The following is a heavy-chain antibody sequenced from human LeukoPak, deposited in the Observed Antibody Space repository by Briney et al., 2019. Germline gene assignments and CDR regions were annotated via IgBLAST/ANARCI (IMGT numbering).Heavy chain of an antibody. D-gene: IGHD1/OR15-1a*01. CDR3: ARHGGTPAINDAFDI. Sequence: PSETLSLTCTVSGGSITSYYWSWILQPPGKGLEWIGYIYYNGRTTYHPSLTSRVTISVDTSNNQFSLNLSSVTAADTAVYYCARHGGTPAINDAFDIWGQGTMVTVSS. J-gene: IGHJ3*02. CDR1: GGSITSYY. CDR2: IYYNGRT. V-gene: IGHV4-59*08.